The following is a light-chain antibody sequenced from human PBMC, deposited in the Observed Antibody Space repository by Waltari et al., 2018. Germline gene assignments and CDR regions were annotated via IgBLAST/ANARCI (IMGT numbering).Light chain of an antibody. V-gene: IGLV2-14*03. Sequence: QSALPHPASVSGSPGQSLAISCSGSSPDIGAIAFVSWFQQPPGKAPNIIIFDVSSRPSGISYRFSGSKFGNTASLTISGLQAEDEADYFCSSYTRGRTYVFGSGTKVTVL. CDR1: SPDIGAIAF. J-gene: IGLJ1*01. CDR2: DVS. CDR3: SSYTRGRTYV.